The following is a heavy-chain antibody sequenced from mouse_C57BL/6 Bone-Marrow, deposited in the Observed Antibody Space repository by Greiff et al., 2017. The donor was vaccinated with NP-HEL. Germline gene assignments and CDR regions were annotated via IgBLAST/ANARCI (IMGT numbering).Heavy chain of an antibody. Sequence: EVKVVESGGGLVKPGGSLKLSCAASGFTFSSYAMSWVRQTPEKRLEWVATISDGGSYTYYPDNVKGRFTISRDNAKNNLYLQMSHLKSEDTAMYYCARGSNCFDYWGQGTTLTVSS. CDR1: GFTFSSYA. CDR2: ISDGGSYT. V-gene: IGHV5-4*03. J-gene: IGHJ2*01. CDR3: ARGSNCFDY. D-gene: IGHD2-5*01.